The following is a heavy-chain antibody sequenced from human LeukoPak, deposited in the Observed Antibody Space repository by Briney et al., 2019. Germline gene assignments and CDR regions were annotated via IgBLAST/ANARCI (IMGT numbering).Heavy chain of an antibody. CDR2: IKEDGSEK. V-gene: IGHV3-7*04. CDR3: ARDYRFY. Sequence: GGSLRLSCAASGFTFNRYWMSWVRPAPGQGLEWVAHIKEDGSEKYYVDSVKGRFTISRDNAKNSLYLQMNSLRVEDTAVYYCARDYRFYWGQGTLVTVSS. J-gene: IGHJ4*02. CDR1: GFTFNRYW. D-gene: IGHD1-26*01.